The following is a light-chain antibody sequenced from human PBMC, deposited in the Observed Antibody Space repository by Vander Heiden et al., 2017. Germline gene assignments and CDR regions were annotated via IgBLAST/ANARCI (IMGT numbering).Light chain of an antibody. CDR1: ETISSW. CDR2: KAS. V-gene: IGKV1-5*03. J-gene: IGKJ2*01. CDR3: QQYNTIPYI. Sequence: PSTLSASVGDRVTITCRASETISSWLAWYQQKPGEAPKLLIYKASSLHSGVPSRFSGSGSGTEFTLTIPYLQPEDSATYYCQQYNTIPYIFAQGTRLEIK.